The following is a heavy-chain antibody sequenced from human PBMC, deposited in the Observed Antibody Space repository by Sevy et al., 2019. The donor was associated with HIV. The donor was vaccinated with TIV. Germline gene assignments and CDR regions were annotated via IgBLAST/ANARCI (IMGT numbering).Heavy chain of an antibody. J-gene: IGHJ3*02. V-gene: IGHV3-53*01. CDR1: GFTVSSNY. Sequence: GGSLRLSCAASGFTVSSNYMSWIRQAPGKGLEWVSVIYSGGTTHYTDSVKGRFTISRDNSKNTLYFQMNSLRAEDTAVYYCARQGQLDDAFDIWGLGTMVTVSS. CDR2: IYSGGTT. CDR3: ARQGQLDDAFDI. D-gene: IGHD1-1*01.